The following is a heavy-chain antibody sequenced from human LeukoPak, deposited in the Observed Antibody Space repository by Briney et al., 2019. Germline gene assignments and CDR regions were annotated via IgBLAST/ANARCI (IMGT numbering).Heavy chain of an antibody. CDR3: AREGGYLQLRYFDY. Sequence: PGGSLRLSCAASGFTFNNYWMSWVRQAPGKGLEWVANIKQDGSEKYYVDSVKSRFTVSRDNAKNSLFLQMNSLRAEDTAVYYCAREGGYLQLRYFDYWGQGTLVTVSS. V-gene: IGHV3-7*01. J-gene: IGHJ4*02. CDR1: GFTFNNYW. D-gene: IGHD5-24*01. CDR2: IKQDGSEK.